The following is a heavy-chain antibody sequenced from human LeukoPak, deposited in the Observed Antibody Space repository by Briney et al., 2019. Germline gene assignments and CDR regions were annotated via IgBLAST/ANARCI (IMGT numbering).Heavy chain of an antibody. J-gene: IGHJ4*02. CDR2: IKGDGSNT. CDR3: ARELPFDY. D-gene: IGHD2-15*01. V-gene: IGHV3-74*01. CDR1: GFTFSNYW. Sequence: PGGSLRLSCAASGFTFSNYWMHWVRQAPGKGLVWVSRIKGDGSNTNYADSVKGRLTISRDNAKNTLYLQMNSLRDEDTAVYYCARELPFDYWGRGTLVTVSS.